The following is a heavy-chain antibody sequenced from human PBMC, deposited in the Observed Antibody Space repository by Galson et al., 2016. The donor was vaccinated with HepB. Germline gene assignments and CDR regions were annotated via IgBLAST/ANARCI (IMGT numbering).Heavy chain of an antibody. CDR1: GISFSRKW. CDR3: ARGYSWVDV. V-gene: IGHV3-7*01. CDR2: IKQDGSEK. D-gene: IGHD2-15*01. J-gene: IGHJ6*02. Sequence: SLRLSCAASGISFSRKWMTWVRQAPGKGLEWVANIKQDGSEKYYADSVKGRFTISRDNTENSLYPQMNSLRAEDTAVYYCARGYSWVDVWGQGTTVTVSS.